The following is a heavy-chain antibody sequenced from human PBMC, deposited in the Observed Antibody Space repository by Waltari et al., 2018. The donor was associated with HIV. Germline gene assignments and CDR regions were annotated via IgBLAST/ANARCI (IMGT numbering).Heavy chain of an antibody. J-gene: IGHJ6*02. V-gene: IGHV4-59*01. CDR1: GGSISSYY. CDR3: ARCLWFGGEYGMDV. Sequence: QVQLQESGPGLVKPSETLSLTCTVSGGSISSYYWGWIRQPPGKGLEWIGYIYYSGSTNYNPSLKSRVTISVDTSKNQFSQKLSSVTAADTAVYYCARCLWFGGEYGMDVWGQGTTVTVSS. CDR2: IYYSGST. D-gene: IGHD3-10*01.